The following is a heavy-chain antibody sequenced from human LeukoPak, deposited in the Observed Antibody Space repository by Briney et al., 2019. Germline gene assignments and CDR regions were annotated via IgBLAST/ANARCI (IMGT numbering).Heavy chain of an antibody. CDR3: VSFYETN. CDR1: GFTFSSYW. CDR2: IHGDGSST. Sequence: GGSLRLSCAASGFTFSSYWMHWVRQVPGKGLVWVAHIHGDGSSTTYADSVKGRFTISRDNAKNTLYLQTNSLRAEDTAVYYCVSFYETNWGQGTLVTVSS. D-gene: IGHD2/OR15-2a*01. V-gene: IGHV3-74*01. J-gene: IGHJ4*02.